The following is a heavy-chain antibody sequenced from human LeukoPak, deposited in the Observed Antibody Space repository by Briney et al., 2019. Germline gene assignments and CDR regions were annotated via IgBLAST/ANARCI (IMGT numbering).Heavy chain of an antibody. V-gene: IGHV3-23*01. CDR2: INNDGDNT. D-gene: IGHD2-15*01. J-gene: IGHJ5*02. Sequence: GGSLRLSCEASGFTFRTYAMSWVRQTPGKGLEWVSAINNDGDNTYYADSVKGRFSVSRDNSKNTLHLQINSLRAEDTARYYCVQQLGYCSGGSCYFTSWGQGTLVTVSS. CDR1: GFTFRTYA. CDR3: VQQLGYCSGGSCYFTS.